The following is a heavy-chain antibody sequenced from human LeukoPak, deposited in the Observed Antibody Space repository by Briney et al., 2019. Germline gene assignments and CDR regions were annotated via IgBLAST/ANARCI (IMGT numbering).Heavy chain of an antibody. Sequence: ESLKISCKGSGYSITSFWICWVRQMPGKGLDWMGIIYPGDSDTRYSPSFQGQVTISADKSINTAYLQWSSLKASDTAMYYCATYSSGMAYDYFDYWGQGTLVTVSS. J-gene: IGHJ4*02. CDR3: ATYSSGMAYDYFDY. D-gene: IGHD3-10*01. V-gene: IGHV5-51*01. CDR1: GYSITSFW. CDR2: IYPGDSDT.